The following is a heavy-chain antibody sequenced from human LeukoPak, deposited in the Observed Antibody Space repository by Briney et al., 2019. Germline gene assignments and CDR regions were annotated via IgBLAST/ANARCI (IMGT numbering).Heavy chain of an antibody. Sequence: GYIFTSYXIGWVRQLPGKGLXWXGIIXPGXSDTRYSPSFQGQVTISADKSISTAYLQWSSLKASDTAMYYCARHVSDYDFWSGYYRGNWFDPWGQGTLVTVSS. CDR1: GYIFTSYX. CDR3: ARHVSDYDFWSGYYRGNWFDP. J-gene: IGHJ5*02. CDR2: IXPGXSDT. V-gene: IGHV5-51*01. D-gene: IGHD3-3*01.